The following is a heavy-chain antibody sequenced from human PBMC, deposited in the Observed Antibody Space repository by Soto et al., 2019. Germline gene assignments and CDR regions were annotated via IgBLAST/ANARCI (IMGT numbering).Heavy chain of an antibody. CDR1: GGSFSANSYY. V-gene: IGHV4-61*01. CDR3: VRGSLYNFDSCGTELWFDI. J-gene: IGHJ5*02. CDR2: VYITGIN. D-gene: IGHD6-19*01. Sequence: PSETLSLTVTVSGGSFSANSYYWNWIRLPTGKGLQWNGHVYITGINHNNPYFKSRPLLSLDTPKTHLYLIISSVPVADTAVYYGVRGSLYNFDSCGTELWFDIWGQGALVTVSS.